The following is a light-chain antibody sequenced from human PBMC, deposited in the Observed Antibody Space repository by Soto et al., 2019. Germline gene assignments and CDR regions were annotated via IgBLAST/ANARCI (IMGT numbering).Light chain of an antibody. CDR3: QQYGTSPPT. CDR1: QSDSSSY. V-gene: IGKV3-20*01. Sequence: IVLTPSPGTLSLSPGYRPTLSSRASQSDSSSYLAWYQQKPGQAPRLLIYGASSRATGIPDRFSGSGSGTDFTLTISRLEPEDFAVYNCQQYGTSPPTFGQGTKVDNK. CDR2: GAS. J-gene: IGKJ1*01.